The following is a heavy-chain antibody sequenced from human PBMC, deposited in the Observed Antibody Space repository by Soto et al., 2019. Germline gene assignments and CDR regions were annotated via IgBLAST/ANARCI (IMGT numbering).Heavy chain of an antibody. CDR1: GYTLTELS. D-gene: IGHD2-21*02. J-gene: IGHJ4*02. V-gene: IGHV1-24*01. CDR2: FDPEDGET. Sequence: VKFSCKVSGYTLTELSMHWVRQAPGKGLEWMGGFDPEDGETIYAQKFQGRVTMTEDTSTDTAYMELGSLTSEDTAVYYCARGGGIVVVTAPYDHWGQGTLVTVSS. CDR3: ARGGGIVVVTAPYDH.